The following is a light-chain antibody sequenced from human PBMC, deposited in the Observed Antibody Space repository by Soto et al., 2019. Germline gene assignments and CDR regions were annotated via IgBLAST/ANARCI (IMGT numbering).Light chain of an antibody. J-gene: IGKJ1*01. CDR1: QSVSSNY. V-gene: IGKV3-20*01. CDR3: HHYGST. Sequence: IVLTQSPGTLSLSPGERATLSCRAGQSVSSNYLAWYQQKPGQAPRLLIYAASSRATGIPDRFSGSGSETDFTLTISRLEPEDFAVYYCHHYGSTFGQGTKV. CDR2: AAS.